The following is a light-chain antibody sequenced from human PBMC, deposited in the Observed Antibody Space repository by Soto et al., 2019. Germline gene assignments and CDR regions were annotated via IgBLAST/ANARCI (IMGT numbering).Light chain of an antibody. Sequence: EILLTQSPATLSVSPGERATLSCRASQSIDINLVWYQQKPGQSPRLLIFRASSRATGIPDRFSGSGSGTEFTLTISSLQSEDFAVYYCQQYHHWPPITFGQGTRLAIK. V-gene: IGKV3-15*01. J-gene: IGKJ5*01. CDR3: QQYHHWPPIT. CDR2: RAS. CDR1: QSIDIN.